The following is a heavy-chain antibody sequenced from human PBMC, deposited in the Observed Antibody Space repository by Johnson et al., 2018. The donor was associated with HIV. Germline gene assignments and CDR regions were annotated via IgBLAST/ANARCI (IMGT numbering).Heavy chain of an antibody. J-gene: IGHJ3*02. V-gene: IGHV3-30*07. CDR1: GFTFSNFV. Sequence: QVQLVESGGGVVQPGRSLRLSCEASGFTFSNFVMHRVRQAPGKGLEWLTAISYDGAHKYYADSVKGRFTISRDNSKNTLYLQMNSLRVEDTAVYYCASGAYSSSLTFDIWGQGTMVTVSS. CDR2: ISYDGAHK. D-gene: IGHD6-6*01. CDR3: ASGAYSSSLTFDI.